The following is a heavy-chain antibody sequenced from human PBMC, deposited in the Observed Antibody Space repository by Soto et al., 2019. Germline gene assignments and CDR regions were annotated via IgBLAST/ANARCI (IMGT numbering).Heavy chain of an antibody. D-gene: IGHD6-13*01. J-gene: IGHJ4*02. CDR2: ISGSGGST. V-gene: IGHV3-23*01. Sequence: PGGSLRLSCAASGFTFSSYAMSWVRQAPGRGLEWVSAISGSGGSTYYADSVKGRFTISRDNSKNTLYLQMNSLRAEDTAVYYCAKDVTYSSSWPTPYYWGQGTLVTVSS. CDR1: GFTFSSYA. CDR3: AKDVTYSSSWPTPYY.